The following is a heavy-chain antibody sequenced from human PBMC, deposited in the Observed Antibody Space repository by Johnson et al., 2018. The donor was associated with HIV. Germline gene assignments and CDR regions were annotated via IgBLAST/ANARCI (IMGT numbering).Heavy chain of an antibody. Sequence: QVQLVESGGGVVQPGRSLRLSCAASGFTFSSYAMHWVRQAPGKGLEWVAVISYDGSNTYYADSVKGRFTISRDNSKNTLSLQMNSLRAEDTAVYYCAKEGPGVFGGALDIWGQGTMVTVSS. CDR2: ISYDGSNT. J-gene: IGHJ3*02. D-gene: IGHD3-16*01. V-gene: IGHV3-30*04. CDR1: GFTFSSYA. CDR3: AKEGPGVFGGALDI.